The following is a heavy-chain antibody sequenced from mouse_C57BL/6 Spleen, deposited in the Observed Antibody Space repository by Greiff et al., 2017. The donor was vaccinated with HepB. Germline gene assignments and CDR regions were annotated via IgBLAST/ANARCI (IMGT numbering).Heavy chain of an antibody. CDR2: INPNDGGT. Sequence: VQLQQSGPELVKPGASVKISCKASGYTFTDYYMNWVKQSHGKSLEWIGDINPNDGGTSYNQKFKGKATLTVDKSSSTAYMELRSLTSEDSAVYYCARSLGYDGRYAMDYWGQGTSVTVSS. D-gene: IGHD2-2*01. V-gene: IGHV1-26*01. CDR3: ARSLGYDGRYAMDY. J-gene: IGHJ4*01. CDR1: GYTFTDYY.